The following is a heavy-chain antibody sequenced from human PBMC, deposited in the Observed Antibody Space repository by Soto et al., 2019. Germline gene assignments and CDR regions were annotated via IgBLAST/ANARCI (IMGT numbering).Heavy chain of an antibody. V-gene: IGHV4-39*07. D-gene: IGHD2-8*02. CDR2: IYYSGST. CDR3: ARDKITGLFDY. Sequence: PSXTLSLTCTVSGGSISSSSYYWCWIRQPPGKGLEWIGSIYYSGSTYYNPSLKSRVTISVDTSKNQFSLKLTSVTAADTAVYYCARDKITGLFDYWGQGTLVTVSS. CDR1: GGSISSSSYY. J-gene: IGHJ4*02.